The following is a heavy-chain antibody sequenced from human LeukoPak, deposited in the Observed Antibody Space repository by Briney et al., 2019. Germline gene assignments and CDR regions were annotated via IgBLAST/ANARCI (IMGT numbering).Heavy chain of an antibody. CDR3: ARKYYYDSSDYYYY. J-gene: IGHJ4*02. Sequence: ASVKVSCKASGYTFTGYYMHWVRQAPGQGLEWMGWINPNSGGTNYAQKFQGRVTMTRDTSISTAYMELSRLRSDDTAVYYCARKYYYDSSDYYYYWGQGTLVTVSS. V-gene: IGHV1-2*02. D-gene: IGHD3-22*01. CDR2: INPNSGGT. CDR1: GYTFTGYY.